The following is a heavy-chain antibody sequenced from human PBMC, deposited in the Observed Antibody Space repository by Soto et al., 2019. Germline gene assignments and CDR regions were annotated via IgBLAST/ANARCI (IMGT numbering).Heavy chain of an antibody. CDR1: GFTFSSYA. J-gene: IGHJ6*03. D-gene: IGHD6-13*01. V-gene: IGHV3-23*01. CDR2: ISGSGGST. CDR3: AKGRSSSSNGYYYYYMDV. Sequence: GGSLRLSCAASGFTFSSYAMSWVRQAPGKGLEWVSAISGSGGSTYYTDSVKGRFTISRDNSKNTLYLQMNSLRAEDTAVYHCAKGRSSSSNGYYYYYMDVWGKGTTVTVSS.